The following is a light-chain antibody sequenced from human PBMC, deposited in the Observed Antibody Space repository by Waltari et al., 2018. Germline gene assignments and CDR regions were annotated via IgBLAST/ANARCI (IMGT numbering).Light chain of an antibody. V-gene: IGLV3-21*02. CDR1: DIGSKD. CDR2: DDT. J-gene: IGLJ2*01. CDR3: QVWDSSSDHYI. Sequence: SYELTQSPSVSVSPGQTARITCGGDDIGSKDVHWYQQKSAQAPILVIYDDTDRPSGIPERFSGSKSGNAATLTISGVEAGDEADYYCQVWDSSSDHYIFGGGTRLTVL.